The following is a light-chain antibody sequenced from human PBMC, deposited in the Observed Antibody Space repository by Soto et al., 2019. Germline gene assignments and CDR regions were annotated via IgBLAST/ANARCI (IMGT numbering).Light chain of an antibody. CDR2: GAS. CDR1: QSVRSSY. CDR3: QQFDTFFWT. V-gene: IGKV3-20*01. Sequence: EIVLTHSPDTLCLSPGERGTLSCRASQSVRSSYLAWYQQKPGQAPRLXSYGASSRATGIPDRFSGSGSGTEFTLTITGLQPDDFATYYCQQFDTFFWTFGPGTKVDI. J-gene: IGKJ1*01.